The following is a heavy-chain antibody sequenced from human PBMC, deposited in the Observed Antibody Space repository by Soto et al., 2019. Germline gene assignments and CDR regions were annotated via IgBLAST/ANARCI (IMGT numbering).Heavy chain of an antibody. CDR3: ARYSGTYYVY. J-gene: IGHJ4*02. D-gene: IGHD1-26*01. V-gene: IGHV4-59*01. CDR1: GGSISPYY. Sequence: PSETLSLICSVSGGSISPYYWTWIRQSPGKGLEWIGFISYSGSTSYNPSLKSRVTISVDTSKSQFSLKLSSVTAADTAVYYCARYSGTYYVYWGQGTLVTVS. CDR2: ISYSGST.